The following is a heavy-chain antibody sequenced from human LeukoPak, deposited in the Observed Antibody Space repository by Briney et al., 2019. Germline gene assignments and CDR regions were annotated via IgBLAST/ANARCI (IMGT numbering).Heavy chain of an antibody. CDR2: IRCCGSTI. V-gene: IGHV3-11*04. Sequence: GGSLRLSCAASGFTFRDYYMSCIRQAPGKGLEGVSYIRCCGSTIYYGDSVEGRFPISRGNAKNSLYLQMNSLRAEDTAVYYCARDLLPYYYDSSGYPPLGNWGQGTLVTVSS. CDR1: GFTFRDYY. J-gene: IGHJ4*02. CDR3: ARDLLPYYYDSSGYPPLGN. D-gene: IGHD3-22*01.